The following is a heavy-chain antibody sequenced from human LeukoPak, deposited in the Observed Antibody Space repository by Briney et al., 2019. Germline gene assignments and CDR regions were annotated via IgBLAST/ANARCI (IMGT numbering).Heavy chain of an antibody. Sequence: ASVKVSCEASGYTFTSYGISWVRQAPGQGLEWMGWISAYNGNTNYAQKLQGRVTMTTDTSTSTAYMELRSLRSDDTAVYYCARDYDFWSGYSELNFDYWGQGTLVTVSS. CDR1: GYTFTSYG. CDR2: ISAYNGNT. V-gene: IGHV1-18*01. CDR3: ARDYDFWSGYSELNFDY. D-gene: IGHD3-3*01. J-gene: IGHJ4*02.